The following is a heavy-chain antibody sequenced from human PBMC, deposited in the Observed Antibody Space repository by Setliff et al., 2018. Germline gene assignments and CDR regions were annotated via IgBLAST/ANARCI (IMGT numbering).Heavy chain of an antibody. CDR3: ARVGQQLVYYYYGMDV. Sequence: GESLKISCKGSGYSFTSYWIGWVRQMPGKGLEWMGIIYPGDSDTRYSPSFQGQVTISADKSISTAYLQLSSLKASDTAMYYCARVGQQLVYYYYGMDVWGQGTTVTVSS. D-gene: IGHD6-13*01. CDR2: IYPGDSDT. J-gene: IGHJ6*02. V-gene: IGHV5-51*01. CDR1: GYSFTSYW.